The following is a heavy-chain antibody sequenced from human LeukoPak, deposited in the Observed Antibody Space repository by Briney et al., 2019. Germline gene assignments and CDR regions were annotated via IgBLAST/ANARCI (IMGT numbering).Heavy chain of an antibody. CDR1: GVSISSCSYY. J-gene: IGHJ6*03. D-gene: IGHD3-9*01. CDR3: ARLGGDIYFYYIDV. CDR2: IYYSGSI. V-gene: IGHV4-39*01. Sequence: SETLSLTCTVSGVSISSCSYYWGWLRPPTGKGREGIGSIYYSGSIYYHLSLKSRLTICVDTSKNQFSLKLNSVTAADTAVYYCARLGGDIYFYYIDVWGKGTTVTISS.